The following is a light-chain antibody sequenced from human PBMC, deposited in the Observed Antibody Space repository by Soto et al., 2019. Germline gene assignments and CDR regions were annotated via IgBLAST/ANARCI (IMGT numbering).Light chain of an antibody. V-gene: IGLV2-8*01. Sequence: QSVLTQPPSASGSPGQSVTISCTGNSSDVGGYNYVSWYQQHPGKSPKLMIYEVSKRPSGVPDRFSGSKSGNTASLTVSGLQAEDEADYYCSSYAGSNHNWVFGGGTKLTVL. J-gene: IGLJ3*02. CDR1: SSDVGGYNY. CDR2: EVS. CDR3: SSYAGSNHNWV.